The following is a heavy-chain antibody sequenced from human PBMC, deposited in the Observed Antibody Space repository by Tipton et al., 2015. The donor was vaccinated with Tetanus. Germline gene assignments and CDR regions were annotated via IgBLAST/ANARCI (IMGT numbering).Heavy chain of an antibody. V-gene: IGHV4-31*03. CDR1: GGSISSGGYF. Sequence: TLSLTCTVSGGSISSGGYFWSWIRQHPGKGLEWIGHTYNSGTTSYNPSLKSRLTISADTSKNQFSLKVTSVTAADTAVYYCASTKVWYYFDYWGQGTLVIVSS. D-gene: IGHD3-10*01. CDR2: TYNSGTT. CDR3: ASTKVWYYFDY. J-gene: IGHJ4*02.